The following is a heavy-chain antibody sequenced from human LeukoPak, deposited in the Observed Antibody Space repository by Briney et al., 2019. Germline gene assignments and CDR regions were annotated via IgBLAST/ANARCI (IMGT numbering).Heavy chain of an antibody. Sequence: PGGSLRLSCAASGFTFSSYEMNWVRQAPGKGLEWVSYISSSGSTIYYADSVKGRFTISRDNAKNSLYLQMNSLRPEDTAVYYCARVGLDRRGYSGYEAFDYWGQGTLVTVSS. CDR1: GFTFSSYE. CDR2: ISSSGSTI. J-gene: IGHJ4*02. V-gene: IGHV3-48*03. CDR3: ARVGLDRRGYSGYEAFDY. D-gene: IGHD5-12*01.